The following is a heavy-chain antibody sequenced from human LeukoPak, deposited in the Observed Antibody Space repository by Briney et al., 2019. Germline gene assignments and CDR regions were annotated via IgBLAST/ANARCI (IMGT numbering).Heavy chain of an antibody. CDR2: INTGYGDT. CDR3: AKSTTQYGGSNNCYRYWFDS. CDR1: GYTFTFYA. V-gene: IGHV1-3*03. Sequence: SVKVSCKASGYTFTFYAIHWVRKAPGQRPGWMGWINTGYGDTKYSQEFQGRVTITRDTSASTAYMELSSLKSEDTAVYYCAKSTTQYGGSNNCYRYWFDSWGQGTLVTVSS. D-gene: IGHD2-2*01. J-gene: IGHJ5*01.